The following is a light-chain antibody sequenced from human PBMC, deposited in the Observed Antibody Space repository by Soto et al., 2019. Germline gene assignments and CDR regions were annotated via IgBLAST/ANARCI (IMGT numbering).Light chain of an antibody. CDR3: TSWTTSTTMI. Sequence: QSVLTQPASVSGSPGQSITISCTGTSSDIGAYNFVSWYQQHPGKAPKLMLYDVNIRPSGVSNRGSGSKSGNTASLTISRLQAAEEADYYCTSWTTSTTMIFGGGTKFTVL. CDR2: DVN. J-gene: IGLJ2*01. CDR1: SSDIGAYNF. V-gene: IGLV2-14*03.